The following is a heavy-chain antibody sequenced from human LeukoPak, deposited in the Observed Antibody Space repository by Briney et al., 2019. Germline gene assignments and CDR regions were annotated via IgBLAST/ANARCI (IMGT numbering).Heavy chain of an antibody. V-gene: IGHV4-59*08. CDR3: ARGGSRRSFDY. D-gene: IGHD2-15*01. J-gene: IGHJ4*02. CDR2: IYYSGST. Sequence: SETLSLTCTVSGGSISSYYWSWIRQPPGKGLEWIGYIYYSGSTNYNPSLKSRVTISVDTSKNQFSLKLSSVTAADTAAYYCARGGSRRSFDYWGQGTLVTVSS. CDR1: GGSISSYY.